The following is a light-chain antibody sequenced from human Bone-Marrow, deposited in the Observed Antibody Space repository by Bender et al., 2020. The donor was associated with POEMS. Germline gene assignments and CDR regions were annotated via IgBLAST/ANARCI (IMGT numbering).Light chain of an antibody. CDR1: SSDIGSYIL. CDR3: SSYAGSHNLV. Sequence: QSALTQPASVSGSPGQSITISCTGTSSDIGSYILVSWYQQHPGKAPKLMIYEVSKRPSGVPDRFSGSKSGNTASLTVSGLQAEDEADYYCSSYAGSHNLVFGGGTKLTVL. CDR2: EVS. V-gene: IGLV2-8*01. J-gene: IGLJ2*01.